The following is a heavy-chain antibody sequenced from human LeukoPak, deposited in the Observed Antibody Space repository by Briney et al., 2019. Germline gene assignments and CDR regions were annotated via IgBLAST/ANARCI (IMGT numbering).Heavy chain of an antibody. CDR3: VRVGDSSGYSEFDP. D-gene: IGHD3-22*01. CDR1: GPTFSCYW. CDR2: IYPGDSDT. J-gene: IGHJ5*02. V-gene: IGHV5-51*01. Sequence: GESLKISCKVSGPTFSCYWIGWVRQMPGKGLEWMGIIYPGDSDTRYSPSFEGQVTISADKSISTAYLQWSSLKASDSAMYFCVRVGDSSGYSEFDPWGQGTLVTVSS.